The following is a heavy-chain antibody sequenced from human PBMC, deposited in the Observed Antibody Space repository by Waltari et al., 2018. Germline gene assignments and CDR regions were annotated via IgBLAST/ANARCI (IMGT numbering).Heavy chain of an antibody. D-gene: IGHD6-6*01. J-gene: IGHJ4*02. V-gene: IGHV3-48*04. CDR2: ISSSSSTR. Sequence: EVQLVESGGGLVQPGGSLRLSCAASGFTFSSYSMNWVRQAPGKGLEWVAYISSSSSTRYYADSVKGRFTIARDNAKNSLYLQRNSLRAEDTAVYYCAREDSSSSSVAYWGQGTLVTVSS. CDR3: AREDSSSSSVAY. CDR1: GFTFSSYS.